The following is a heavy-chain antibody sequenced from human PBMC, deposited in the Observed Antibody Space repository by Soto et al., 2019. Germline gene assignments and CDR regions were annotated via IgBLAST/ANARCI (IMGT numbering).Heavy chain of an antibody. CDR3: ARDPLEYYYDSSGKGPGAFDI. V-gene: IGHV4-31*03. Sequence: TSETLSLTCTVSGGSISSGGYYWSWIRQHPGKGLEWIGYIYYSGSTYYNPSLKSRVTISVDTSKNQFSLKLSSVTAADTAVYYCARDPLEYYYDSSGKGPGAFDIWGQGTMVTV. CDR2: IYYSGST. J-gene: IGHJ3*02. CDR1: GGSISSGGYY. D-gene: IGHD3-22*01.